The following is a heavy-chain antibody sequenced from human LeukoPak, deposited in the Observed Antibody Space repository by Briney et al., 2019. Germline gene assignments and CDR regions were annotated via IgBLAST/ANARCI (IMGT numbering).Heavy chain of an antibody. D-gene: IGHD3-10*01. V-gene: IGHV4-30-4*07. Sequence: SQTLSLTCEVSGDSLSSGGYSWSWIRQPPGKGLEWIGYIRYSGSTYYNPSLKSRLTMSVDASKNQFSLKMSSVTAADTAVYYCARGSYYYGSGSNPGGDYWGQGTLVTVSS. CDR2: IRYSGST. CDR1: GDSLSSGGYS. CDR3: ARGSYYYGSGSNPGGDY. J-gene: IGHJ4*02.